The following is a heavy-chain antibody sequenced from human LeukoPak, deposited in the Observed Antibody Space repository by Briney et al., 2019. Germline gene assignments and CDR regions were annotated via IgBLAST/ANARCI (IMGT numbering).Heavy chain of an antibody. Sequence: GGSLRLSCAVPGFTLSSYAMSWVRQAPGKGLEWVSGISGSGANIYYADSVKGRFTISRDNFKNTLYLQMNSLRAEDTAVYYCATPLDYFDGSGYHQGGDWGQGTLVTVSS. D-gene: IGHD3-22*01. CDR1: GFTLSSYA. CDR2: ISGSGANI. V-gene: IGHV3-23*01. J-gene: IGHJ4*02. CDR3: ATPLDYFDGSGYHQGGD.